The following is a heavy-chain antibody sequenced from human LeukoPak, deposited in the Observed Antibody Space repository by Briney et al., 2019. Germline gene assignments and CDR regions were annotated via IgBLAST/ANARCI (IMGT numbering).Heavy chain of an antibody. J-gene: IGHJ6*02. D-gene: IGHD2-2*01. V-gene: IGHV4-34*01. Sequence: SETLSLTCAVYGENFSIYFYSWIRQPPGKGLEWIGEINHGGSTSHNPSLKNRVTISVDTSNNQFSLKVNSVTAADTAVYYCARDAGHQLSRRNYYAMDVWGQGTTVTVSS. CDR3: ARDAGHQLSRRNYYAMDV. CDR1: GENFSIYF. CDR2: INHGGST.